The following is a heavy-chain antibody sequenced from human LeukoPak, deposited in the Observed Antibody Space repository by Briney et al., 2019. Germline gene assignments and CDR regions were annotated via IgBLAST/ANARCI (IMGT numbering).Heavy chain of an antibody. V-gene: IGHV3-30*04. CDR2: ISYDGSNK. J-gene: IGHJ4*02. CDR3: EKDIHDYGDYVSDY. CDR1: GFTFSSYA. D-gene: IGHD4-17*01. Sequence: GRSLRLSCAASGFTFSSYAMHWVRQAPGKGLEWVAVISYDGSNKYYADSVKGRFTISRDNSKNTLYLQMNSLRAEDTAVYYCEKDIHDYGDYVSDYWGQGTLVTVSS.